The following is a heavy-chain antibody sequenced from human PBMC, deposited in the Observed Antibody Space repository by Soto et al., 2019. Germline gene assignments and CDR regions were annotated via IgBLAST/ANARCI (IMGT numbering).Heavy chain of an antibody. J-gene: IGHJ5*02. CDR1: GGSFSSYA. CDR3: ARAQPMVRGVIMSVSWFDP. CDR2: IIPIFGTA. Sequence: ASVQVSCKASGGSFSSYAISWARQAPGQGLEWMGGIIPIFGTANYAQKFQGRVTITADESTSTAYMELSSLRSEDTAVYYCARAQPMVRGVIMSVSWFDPWGQGTLVTVSS. V-gene: IGHV1-69*13. D-gene: IGHD3-10*01.